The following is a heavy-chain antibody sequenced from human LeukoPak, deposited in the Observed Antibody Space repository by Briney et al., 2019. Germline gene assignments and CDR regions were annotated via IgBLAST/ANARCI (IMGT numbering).Heavy chain of an antibody. Sequence: GGSLRLSRAVSGFTYSVYAMSWVRQAPGKGLEWVSTISGSGDTTYSADSVKGRFTISRDNSKNTLYLQMNSLRAEDTAVYYCAKPPRPAAAAGTSIFDYWGQGTLVTVSS. J-gene: IGHJ4*02. CDR3: AKPPRPAAAAGTSIFDY. D-gene: IGHD6-13*01. V-gene: IGHV3-23*01. CDR2: ISGSGDTT. CDR1: GFTYSVYA.